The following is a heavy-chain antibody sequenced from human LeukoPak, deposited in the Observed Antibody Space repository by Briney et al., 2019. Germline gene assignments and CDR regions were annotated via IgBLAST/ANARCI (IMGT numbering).Heavy chain of an antibody. CDR1: GGSISSSSYY. J-gene: IGHJ4*02. Sequence: SETLSLTCTVSGGSISSSSYYWGWIRQPPGKGLEWIGSIYYSGSTYYNPSLKSRVTISVDTSKNQFSLKLSSVTAADTAVYYCARRGQQWLMRHFDYWGQGTLVTVSS. CDR2: IYYSGST. V-gene: IGHV4-39*01. D-gene: IGHD6-19*01. CDR3: ARRGQQWLMRHFDY.